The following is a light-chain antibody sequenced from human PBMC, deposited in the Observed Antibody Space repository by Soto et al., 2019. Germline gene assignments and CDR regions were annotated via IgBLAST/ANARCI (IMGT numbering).Light chain of an antibody. CDR1: SSDVGGYNY. V-gene: IGLV2-14*01. J-gene: IGLJ1*01. CDR3: GSYTSSSTLPGV. Sequence: QSVLTQPASVSGPPRQSITISCTGTSSDVGGYNYVSWYQQHPGKAPKLMIYDVSNRPSGVSNRFSGSKSGNTASLTISGLQAEDEADYYCGSYTSSSTLPGVFGTGTRSPS. CDR2: DVS.